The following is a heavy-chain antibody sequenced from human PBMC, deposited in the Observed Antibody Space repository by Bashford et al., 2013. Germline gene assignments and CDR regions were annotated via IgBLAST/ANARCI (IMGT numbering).Heavy chain of an antibody. V-gene: IGHV4-59*05. Sequence: SETLSLTCTVSGGSISSYYWSWIRQPPGKGLEWIGSIYYSGSTYYNPSLKSRVTISVDTSKNQFSLKLSSVTAADTAVYYCAIEHARYSSSWSTAGYNWFDPWAREPWSPSPQ. CDR3: AIEHARYSSSWSTAGYNWFDP. D-gene: IGHD6-13*01. J-gene: IGHJ5*02. CDR2: IYYSGST. CDR1: GGSISSYY.